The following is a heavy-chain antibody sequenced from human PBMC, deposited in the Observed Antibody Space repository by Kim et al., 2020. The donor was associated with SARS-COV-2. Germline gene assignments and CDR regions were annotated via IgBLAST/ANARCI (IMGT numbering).Heavy chain of an antibody. D-gene: IGHD1-26*01. CDR3: ARTHSGSYYAYFDY. J-gene: IGHJ4*02. V-gene: IGHV3-30*01. Sequence: ADSVKGRFTISRDKSKTTLYLQMNSLRAEDTAVYYCARTHSGSYYAYFDYWGQGTLVTVSS.